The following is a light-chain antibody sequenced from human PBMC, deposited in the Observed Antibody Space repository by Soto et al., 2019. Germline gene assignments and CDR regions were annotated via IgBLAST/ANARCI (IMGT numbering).Light chain of an antibody. CDR2: ANN. Sequence: QSVLTQPPSVSGAPGQRVTISCTGSSSNMGAGYDVHWYHQLPGTAPKLLIYANNKRPSGVPDRFSGSKSGTSASLAITGLQAEDEADYYCQSYDSSLSGVVFGGGTKLTVL. V-gene: IGLV1-40*01. J-gene: IGLJ2*01. CDR3: QSYDSSLSGVV. CDR1: SSNMGAGYD.